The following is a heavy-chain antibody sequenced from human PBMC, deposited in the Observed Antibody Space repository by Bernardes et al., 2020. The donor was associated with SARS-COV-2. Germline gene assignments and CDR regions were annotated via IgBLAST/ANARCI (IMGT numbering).Heavy chain of an antibody. V-gene: IGHV3-23*01. CDR1: GYIISPFTSYA. D-gene: IGHD6-13*01. CDR3: AKGFSSSWPYYYYGMDV. CDR2: ISGSGGST. J-gene: IGHJ6*02. Sequence: GYLSPSGAASGYIISPFTSYAMTWVRQAPGKGLDWVSAISGSGGSTYYADSVKGRFTISRDNYKKVLYLQMNSLRAEDTAIYYCAKGFSSSWPYYYYGMDVWGQGTTVTVSS.